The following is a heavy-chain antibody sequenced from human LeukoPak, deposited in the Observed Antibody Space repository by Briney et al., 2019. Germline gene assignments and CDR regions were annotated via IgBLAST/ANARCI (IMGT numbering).Heavy chain of an antibody. CDR3: ASDKWELLQNWFDP. V-gene: IGHV3-20*04. Sequence: PGGSLRLSXTASGFTFDDYGMSWVRQAPGKGLEWVSGINWNGGSTGYADSVKGRFTISRDNAKNSLYLQMNSLRAEDTALYYCASDKWELLQNWFDPWGQGTLVTVSS. D-gene: IGHD1-26*01. CDR2: INWNGGST. CDR1: GFTFDDYG. J-gene: IGHJ5*02.